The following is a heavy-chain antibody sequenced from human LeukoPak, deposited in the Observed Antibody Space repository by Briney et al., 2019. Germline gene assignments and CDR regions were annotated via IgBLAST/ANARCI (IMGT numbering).Heavy chain of an antibody. CDR2: IKPKGGDT. Sequence: ASVKVSCKASGYTFTDYYVHWVRQAPGQGLEWMGWIKPKGGDTDYAQKFQGRVTLTRDTSISTAYMELSSLRSDDTAVYFCAREVIPTYYYMDVWGKGTTVTVSS. CDR1: GYTFTDYY. V-gene: IGHV1-2*02. D-gene: IGHD2-2*02. J-gene: IGHJ6*03. CDR3: AREVIPTYYYMDV.